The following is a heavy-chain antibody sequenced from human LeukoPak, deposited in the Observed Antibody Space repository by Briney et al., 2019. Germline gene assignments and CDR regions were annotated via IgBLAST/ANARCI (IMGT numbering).Heavy chain of an antibody. Sequence: GASVKVSCKASGYTFTSYYMHWVRQAPGQGLEWMGWINPNSGGTNYAQKFQGRVTMTRDTSISTAYMELSRLRSDDTAVYYCARDMHYYGSGAYYYYYMDVWGKGTTVTISS. V-gene: IGHV1-2*02. CDR2: INPNSGGT. CDR1: GYTFTSYY. J-gene: IGHJ6*03. CDR3: ARDMHYYGSGAYYYYYMDV. D-gene: IGHD3-10*01.